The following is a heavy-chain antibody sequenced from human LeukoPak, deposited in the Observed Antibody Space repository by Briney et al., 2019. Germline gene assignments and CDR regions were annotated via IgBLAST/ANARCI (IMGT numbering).Heavy chain of an antibody. CDR1: GGSISSSSYY. D-gene: IGHD3-22*01. CDR3: ARQLDRDNCDGSGPNDY. CDR2: IDYSGNT. Sequence: RSSETLSLTCTVSGGSISSSSYYWGWIRQPPGKGLEWIGSIDYSGNTFYNPSLNSRVTMSVDTSKNHFSLKLSSVTAADTAVYYCARQLDRDNCDGSGPNDYWGQGTLVTVSS. V-gene: IGHV4-39*01. J-gene: IGHJ4*02.